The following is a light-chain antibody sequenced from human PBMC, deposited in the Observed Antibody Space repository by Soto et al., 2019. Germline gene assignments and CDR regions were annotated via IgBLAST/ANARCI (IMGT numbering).Light chain of an antibody. CDR3: QQLYSYPLT. CDR1: QDISTY. Sequence: DIQLTHSPSFLSASVRDRVTVTCRASQDISTYLAWYQETPGKAPKLLIYAASTLQSGVPSRFSGSGSGTEFTLTISSLQPEDFATYYCQQLYSYPLTFGGGTTVEIK. V-gene: IGKV1-9*01. J-gene: IGKJ4*01. CDR2: AAS.